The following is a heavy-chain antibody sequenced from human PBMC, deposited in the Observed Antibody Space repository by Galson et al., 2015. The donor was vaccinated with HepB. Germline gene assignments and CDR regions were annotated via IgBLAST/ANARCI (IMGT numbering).Heavy chain of an antibody. D-gene: IGHD3-3*01. J-gene: IGHJ6*03. V-gene: IGHV3-30*18. Sequence: SLRLSCAASGFTFSSYGMHWVRQAPGKGLEWVTVISYDGSYKYYADSVKGRFTISRDNSKNTLYLQMNTLRAADTAVYYCAKINSDFWSGSSFPYYYYMDVWGKGTTVTVSS. CDR3: AKINSDFWSGSSFPYYYYMDV. CDR1: GFTFSSYG. CDR2: ISYDGSYK.